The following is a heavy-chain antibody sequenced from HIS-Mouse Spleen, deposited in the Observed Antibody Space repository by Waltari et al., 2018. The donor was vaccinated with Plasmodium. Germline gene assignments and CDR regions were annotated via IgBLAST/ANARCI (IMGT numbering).Heavy chain of an antibody. D-gene: IGHD5-12*01. CDR1: GFTFISYW. CDR2: IKQDGSEK. V-gene: IGHV3-7*01. J-gene: IGHJ2*01. Sequence: EVQLVESGGGLVQPGGSLSLSCAASGFTFISYWMSWVRQAPGKGLEWVANIKQDGSEKYYVDSVKGRFTISRDNAKNSLYLQMNSLRAEDTAVYYCARDRRGYWYFDLWGRGTLVTVSS. CDR3: ARDRRGYWYFDL.